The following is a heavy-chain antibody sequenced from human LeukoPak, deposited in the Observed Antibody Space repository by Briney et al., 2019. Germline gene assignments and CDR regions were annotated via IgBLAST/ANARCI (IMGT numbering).Heavy chain of an antibody. D-gene: IGHD3/OR15-3a*01. Sequence: QPGGSLRLSCAASGFTFDDYAMHWVRQAPGKGLEWVSGISWNSGSIGYADSVKGRFTISRDNAKNSLYLQMNSLRAEDMALYYCAKDNSDWGFDYWGQGTLVTVSS. CDR1: GFTFDDYA. V-gene: IGHV3-9*03. CDR3: AKDNSDWGFDY. CDR2: ISWNSGSI. J-gene: IGHJ4*02.